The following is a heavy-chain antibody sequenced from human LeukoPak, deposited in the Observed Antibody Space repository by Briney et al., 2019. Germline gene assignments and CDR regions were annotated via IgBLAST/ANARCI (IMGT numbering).Heavy chain of an antibody. CDR3: ARAVHYGSGSYQDY. J-gene: IGHJ4*02. Sequence: PSETLSLTCAVYGGSFSGYYWSWIRQPPGKGLEWIGEINHSGSTNYNPSLKSRVTISVDTSKNQFSLKLSSVTAADTAVYYCARAVHYGSGSYQDYWGQGTLVTVSS. D-gene: IGHD3-10*01. CDR1: GGSFSGYY. V-gene: IGHV4-34*01. CDR2: INHSGST.